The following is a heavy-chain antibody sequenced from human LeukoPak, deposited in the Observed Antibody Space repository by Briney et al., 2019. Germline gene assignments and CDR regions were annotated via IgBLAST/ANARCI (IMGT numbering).Heavy chain of an antibody. CDR1: GFTYSSYA. CDR2: ISGSGDCT. Sequence: PGGSLRLSCAVSGFTYSSYAMKWVRQAPGKELEWVSLISGSGDCTDYADSVKGRFTISRDNSKNTLYLQINSLRADDTAVYYCAKRAVAGTGRGFDIWGQGTLVTVSS. CDR3: AKRAVAGTGRGFDI. V-gene: IGHV3-23*01. J-gene: IGHJ3*02. D-gene: IGHD6-19*01.